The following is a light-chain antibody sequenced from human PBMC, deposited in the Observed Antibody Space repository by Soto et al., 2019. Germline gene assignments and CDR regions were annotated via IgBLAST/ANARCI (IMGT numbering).Light chain of an antibody. CDR3: QSYDSSLSVV. J-gene: IGLJ2*01. V-gene: IGLV1-40*01. CDR2: GNS. CDR1: SSNIGAGYD. Sequence: QLVLTQPPSVSGALGQRVTISCTGSSSNIGAGYDVHWYQQLPGTAPKLLIYGNSNRPSGVPDRFSGSKSGTSASLAITGLQAEDGADYYCQSYDSSLSVVFGGGTKLTVL.